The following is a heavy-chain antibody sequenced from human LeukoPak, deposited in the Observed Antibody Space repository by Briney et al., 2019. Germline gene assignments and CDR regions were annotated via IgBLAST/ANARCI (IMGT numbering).Heavy chain of an antibody. D-gene: IGHD3-22*01. Sequence: SETLSLTCTVSGGSISSSSYYWGWIRQPPGKGLEWIGYIYYSGSTNYNPSLKSRVTISVDTSKNQFSLKLSSVTAADTAVYYCARMPGNYYYDSSGYFMGIDYWGQGTLVTVSS. CDR2: IYYSGST. V-gene: IGHV4-61*05. J-gene: IGHJ4*02. CDR3: ARMPGNYYYDSSGYFMGIDY. CDR1: GGSISSSSYY.